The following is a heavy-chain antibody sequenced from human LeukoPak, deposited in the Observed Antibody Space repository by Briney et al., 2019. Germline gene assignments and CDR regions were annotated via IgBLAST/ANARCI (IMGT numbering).Heavy chain of an antibody. CDR1: GYSISSGHY. D-gene: IGHD3-10*01. V-gene: IGHV4-38-2*01. J-gene: IGHJ5*02. Sequence: KPSETLSLTCAVSGYSISSGHYWGWIRQPPGKGLEWIGSIYHSGSTYYNPSLKSRVTISVDTSKNQFSLKLSSVTAADTAVYYCARGRALSFWFGEAWFDPWGQGTLVTVSS. CDR3: ARGRALSFWFGEAWFDP. CDR2: IYHSGST.